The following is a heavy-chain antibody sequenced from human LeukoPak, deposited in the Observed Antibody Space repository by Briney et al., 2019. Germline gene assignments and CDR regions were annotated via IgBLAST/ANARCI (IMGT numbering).Heavy chain of an antibody. CDR3: ARDLIATSLDGSDI. J-gene: IGHJ3*02. Sequence: GRSLRLSCAASGFTFSRYSINWVRQAPGKGLEWVSSISGGSDYIYYADSVKGRFTISRDNAKNSLYLQMNGLSAEDTAVYYCARDLIATSLDGSDIWGQGTMVTVSS. V-gene: IGHV3-21*01. CDR2: ISGGSDYI. D-gene: IGHD2-15*01. CDR1: GFTFSRYS.